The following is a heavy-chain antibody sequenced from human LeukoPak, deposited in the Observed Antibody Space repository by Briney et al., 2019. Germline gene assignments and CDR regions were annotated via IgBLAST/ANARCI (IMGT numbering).Heavy chain of an antibody. J-gene: IGHJ4*02. CDR2: INHSGST. Sequence: SETLSLTCAVYGGSFSGYYWSWIRQPPGKGLDWIGEINHSGSTNYNPSLKSRVTISVDTSKNQFSLKLSSVTAADTAVYYCARGGQPDYWGQGTLVTVSS. CDR3: ARGGQPDY. V-gene: IGHV4-34*01. CDR1: GGSFSGYY.